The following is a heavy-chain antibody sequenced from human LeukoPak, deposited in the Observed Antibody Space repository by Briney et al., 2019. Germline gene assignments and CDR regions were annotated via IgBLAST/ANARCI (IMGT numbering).Heavy chain of an antibody. CDR3: ARAAGTTANNWFDP. Sequence: KSGVSLRLSCAASGFTFSSYSMNWVRQAPGKGLEWVSSISSSSSYIYYADSVKGRFTISRDNAKNSLYLQMNSLRAEDTAVYYCARAAGTTANNWFDPWGQGTLVTVSS. D-gene: IGHD1-1*01. CDR2: ISSSSSYI. J-gene: IGHJ5*02. V-gene: IGHV3-21*01. CDR1: GFTFSSYS.